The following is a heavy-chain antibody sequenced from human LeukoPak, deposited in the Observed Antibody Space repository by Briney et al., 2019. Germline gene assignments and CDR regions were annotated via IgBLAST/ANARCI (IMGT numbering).Heavy chain of an antibody. V-gene: IGHV3-48*03. Sequence: GSLRLSCAASGFTFSSYEMNWVRQAPGKGLEWVSCISSSGSTIYYADSVKGRFTISRDNAKNSLYLQMNSLRAEDTAVYYCARELPEAAFGYWGQGTLVTVSS. J-gene: IGHJ4*02. CDR2: ISSSGSTI. CDR1: GFTFSSYE. D-gene: IGHD2-15*01. CDR3: ARELPEAAFGY.